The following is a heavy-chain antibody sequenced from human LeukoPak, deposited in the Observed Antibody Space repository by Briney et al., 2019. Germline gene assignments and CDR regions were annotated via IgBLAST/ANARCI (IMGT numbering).Heavy chain of an antibody. J-gene: IGHJ6*03. D-gene: IGHD3-22*01. Sequence: SENLSLTCTVSGGSISSGSYYWSWIRQPAGKGLEWIGRIYTSGSTNYNPSLKSRVTISVDTSKNQFSLKLSSVTAADTAVYYCARVVFYDSSGYRYYYYMDVWGKGTTVTVSS. CDR1: GGSISSGSYY. V-gene: IGHV4-61*02. CDR2: IYTSGST. CDR3: ARVVFYDSSGYRYYYYMDV.